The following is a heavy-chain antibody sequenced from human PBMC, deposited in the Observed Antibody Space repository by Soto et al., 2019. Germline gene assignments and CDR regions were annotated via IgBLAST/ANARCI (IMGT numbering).Heavy chain of an antibody. D-gene: IGHD6-19*01. CDR3: ASGYLTIAVAGNYFEY. CDR1: GFTFSSYS. J-gene: IGHJ4*02. Sequence: PGGSLRLSCAASGFTFSSYSMNWVRQAPGKGLEWVSSISSSSSYIYYADSVKGRFTISRDNAKNSLYLQMNSLRAEDTAVYYCASGYLTIAVAGNYFEYWGQGTLVTVSS. CDR2: ISSSSSYI. V-gene: IGHV3-21*01.